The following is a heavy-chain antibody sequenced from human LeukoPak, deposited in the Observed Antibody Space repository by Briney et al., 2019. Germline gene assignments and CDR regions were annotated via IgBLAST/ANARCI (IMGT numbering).Heavy chain of an antibody. CDR3: ARGDSSSWYSPFDY. Sequence: GGSLRLSCAASGFTFSSYAMHWVRQALGKGLEWVAVISYDGSNKYYADSVKGRFTISRDNSKNTLYLQMNSLRAEDTAVYYCARGDSSSWYSPFDYWGQGTLVTVSS. D-gene: IGHD6-13*01. CDR2: ISYDGSNK. V-gene: IGHV3-30*04. CDR1: GFTFSSYA. J-gene: IGHJ4*02.